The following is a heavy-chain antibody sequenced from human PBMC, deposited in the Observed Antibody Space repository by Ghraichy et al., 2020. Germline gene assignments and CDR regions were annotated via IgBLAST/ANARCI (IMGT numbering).Heavy chain of an antibody. V-gene: IGHV4-34*01. CDR3: ARGGQWLPFDY. CDR1: GGSFSGYY. Sequence: SETLSLTCAVYGGSFSGYYWSWIRQPPEKGLEWIGEINHSGSTNYNPSLKSRVTISVDTSKNQFSLKLSSVTAADTAVYYCARGGQWLPFDYWGQGTLVTVSS. D-gene: IGHD6-19*01. CDR2: INHSGST. J-gene: IGHJ4*02.